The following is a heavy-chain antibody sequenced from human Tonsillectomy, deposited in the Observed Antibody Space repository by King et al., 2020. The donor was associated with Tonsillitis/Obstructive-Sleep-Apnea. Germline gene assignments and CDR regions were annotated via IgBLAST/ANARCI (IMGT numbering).Heavy chain of an antibody. Sequence: VQLQQWGAGLLKPSETLSLTCAVYGGSFSSYYWNWIRQPPGKGLEWIGEINHSGSTNYNPSLKSRVTISVDTSKNQFSLELSSVTAADTAVYYCARGEIVLVAATKFYYYYMDVWGKGTTVTVSS. D-gene: IGHD2-2*01. CDR2: INHSGST. CDR3: ARGEIVLVAATKFYYYYMDV. V-gene: IGHV4-34*01. J-gene: IGHJ6*03. CDR1: GGSFSSYY.